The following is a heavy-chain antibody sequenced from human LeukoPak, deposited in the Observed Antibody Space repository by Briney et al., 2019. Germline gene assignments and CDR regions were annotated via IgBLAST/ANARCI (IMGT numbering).Heavy chain of an antibody. D-gene: IGHD6-6*01. V-gene: IGHV3-11*01. CDR1: GFTFSGYY. Sequence: GGSLRLSCAASGFTFSGYYMTWIRQAPGKGLEWVSYISSSDYRTNYADSVKGRFTISRDNAKNSLYLQMNSLRAEDTAVYYCAREYASSSHFDSWGQGTLVTVSS. J-gene: IGHJ4*02. CDR2: ISSSDYRT. CDR3: AREYASSSHFDS.